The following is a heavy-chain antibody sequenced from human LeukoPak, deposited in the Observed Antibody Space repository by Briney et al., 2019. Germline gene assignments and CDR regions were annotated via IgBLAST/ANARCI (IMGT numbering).Heavy chain of an antibody. CDR1: GGSISSSSYY. D-gene: IGHD6-13*01. CDR2: IYYSGST. V-gene: IGHV4-39*01. J-gene: IGHJ5*02. Sequence: PSETLSLTCTASGGSISSSSYYWGWIRQPPGKGLEWIGSIYYSGSTYYNPSLKSRVTISVDTSKNQFSLKLSSVTAADTAVYYCARHLYSSSMYGWFDPWGQGTLVTVSS. CDR3: ARHLYSSSMYGWFDP.